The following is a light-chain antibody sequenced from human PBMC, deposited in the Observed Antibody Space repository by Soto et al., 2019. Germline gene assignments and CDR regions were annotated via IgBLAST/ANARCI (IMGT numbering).Light chain of an antibody. CDR1: QGISNY. V-gene: IGKV1-27*01. CDR2: AAS. CDR3: QQDGSSST. Sequence: DIPMTQSPSSLSASVGDRVTITCRASQGISNYLAWYQQKPGKVPKLLIYAASTLQSGVPSRFSGSGSGTEFTFTISSLQPEDVATYYWQQDGSSSTFGGGTKVAIK. J-gene: IGKJ4*01.